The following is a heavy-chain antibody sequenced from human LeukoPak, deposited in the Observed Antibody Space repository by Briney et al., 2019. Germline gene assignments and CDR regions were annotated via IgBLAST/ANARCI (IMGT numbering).Heavy chain of an antibody. D-gene: IGHD4-11*01. V-gene: IGHV2-5*02. J-gene: IGHJ4*02. CDR3: AHSRNQETTVTTWDY. CDR2: IYWDDDK. CDR1: GLSLSTRGVG. Sequence: SGPTLVKPTQTLTLTCTFSGLSLSTRGVGVGWIRQPPGKALEWRSLIYWDDDKRYSPSLRSRLTITKDTSKNQVVLTMTNMDPVDTATYYCAHSRNQETTVTTWDYWGQGTLVTVSS.